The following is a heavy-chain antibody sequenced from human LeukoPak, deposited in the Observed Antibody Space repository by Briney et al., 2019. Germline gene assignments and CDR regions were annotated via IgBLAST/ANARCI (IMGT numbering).Heavy chain of an antibody. CDR1: GYTFTSYG. CDR3: ARVGIDGDYHNAYYYYGMDV. V-gene: IGHV1-18*01. D-gene: IGHD4-17*01. Sequence: ASVKVSCKASGYTFTSYGISWVRQAPGQGLEWMGWISAYNGNTNYAQKLQGRVTMTTDTSTSTAYMELRSLRSDDTAVYYRARVGIDGDYHNAYYYYGMDVWGQGTTVTVSS. CDR2: ISAYNGNT. J-gene: IGHJ6*02.